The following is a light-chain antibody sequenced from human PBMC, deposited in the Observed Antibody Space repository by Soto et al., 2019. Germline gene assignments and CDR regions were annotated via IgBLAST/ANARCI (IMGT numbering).Light chain of an antibody. CDR3: QQPYSTVRT. J-gene: IGKJ1*01. CDR2: AAS. V-gene: IGKV1-39*01. CDR1: QSISSW. Sequence: EIQMTQSPSTLSASVGDRVTITCRASQSISSWLAWYQRKPGKAPKLLIYAASNLQSGVPSRFSGSGSGTEFTLTISSLQPEDFATYYCQQPYSTVRTFGQGTKVDIK.